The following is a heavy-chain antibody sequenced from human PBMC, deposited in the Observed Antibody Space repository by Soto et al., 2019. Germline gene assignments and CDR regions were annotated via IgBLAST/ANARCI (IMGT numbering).Heavy chain of an antibody. CDR2: IWHDGKNK. V-gene: IGHV3-33*01. CDR1: GFTFSSFG. CDR3: ARDPGQDEAMDY. J-gene: IGHJ4*02. Sequence: QVQVVESGGGVVQPGRSLRLSCAASGFTFSSFGMHWVRQAPGKGLEWVAVIWHDGKNKYYADSAKGRFTISRDNSKNTLYLQMNSLRAEDTAVYDCARDPGQDEAMDYWGQGTLVTVSS.